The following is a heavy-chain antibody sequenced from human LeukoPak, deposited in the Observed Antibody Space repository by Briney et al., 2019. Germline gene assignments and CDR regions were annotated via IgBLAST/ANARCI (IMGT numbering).Heavy chain of an antibody. CDR3: ARGHTAMVKAPNPYYYYGMDV. D-gene: IGHD5-18*01. Sequence: ASETLSLTCTVSGGSISSSSYYWDWIRQPPGKGLEWIGSIYYSESTYYNPSLRSRVTISIDTSKNQFSLRLSSVTAADTAVYYCARGHTAMVKAPNPYYYYGMDVWGQGTTVTVSS. J-gene: IGHJ6*02. CDR1: GGSISSSSYY. V-gene: IGHV4-39*07. CDR2: IYYSEST.